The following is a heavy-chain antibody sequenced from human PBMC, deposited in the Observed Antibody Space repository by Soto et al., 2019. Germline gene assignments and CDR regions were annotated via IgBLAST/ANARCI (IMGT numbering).Heavy chain of an antibody. D-gene: IGHD1-26*01. V-gene: IGHV3-30-3*01. J-gene: IGHJ4*02. CDR1: GFTFSSYA. Sequence: GGSLRLSCAASGFTFSSYAMHWVRQAPGKGLEWVAVISYDGSNKYYADSVKGRFTISRDNSKNTLYLQMNSLRAEDTAVYYCARDYPVGRGEGYFDYWGQGTLVTVSS. CDR2: ISYDGSNK. CDR3: ARDYPVGRGEGYFDY.